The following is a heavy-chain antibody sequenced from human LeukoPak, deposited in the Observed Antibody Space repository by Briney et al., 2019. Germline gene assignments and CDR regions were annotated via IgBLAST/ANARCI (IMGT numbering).Heavy chain of an antibody. Sequence: ASVKVSCKASGYTFTSYGISWVRQAPGQGLEWMGWISAYNGNTNYAQKLQGRVTMTTDTSTSTAYMELRSLRSDGTAVYYCARWASRGNIVVVPAARNWFDPWGQGTLVTVSS. CDR3: ARWASRGNIVVVPAARNWFDP. D-gene: IGHD2-2*01. J-gene: IGHJ5*02. CDR2: ISAYNGNT. CDR1: GYTFTSYG. V-gene: IGHV1-18*01.